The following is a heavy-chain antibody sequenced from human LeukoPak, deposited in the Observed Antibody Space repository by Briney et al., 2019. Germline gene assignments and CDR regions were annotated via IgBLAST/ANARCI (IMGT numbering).Heavy chain of an antibody. J-gene: IGHJ4*02. V-gene: IGHV1-46*01. CDR3: AGEEELGYCSSTSCYKGAFDY. Sequence: ASVKVSCKASGYTFTSYYMHWVRQAPGQGLEWMGIINPSGGSTSYAQKFQGRVTMTRDMSTSTVYMELSSLRSEDTAVYYCAGEEELGYCSSTSCYKGAFDYWGQGTLVTVSS. CDR1: GYTFTSYY. CDR2: INPSGGST. D-gene: IGHD2-2*02.